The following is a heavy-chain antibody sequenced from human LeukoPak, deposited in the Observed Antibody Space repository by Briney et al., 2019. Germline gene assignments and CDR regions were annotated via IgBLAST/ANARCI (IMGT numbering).Heavy chain of an antibody. D-gene: IGHD6-13*01. CDR3: ARPQYSTSWYEGIDY. CDR1: GFTFSSYP. V-gene: IGHV3-30-3*01. J-gene: IGHJ4*02. Sequence: GRSLRLSCAASGFTFSSYPMHWVRQAPGKGLEWLVHISYDGSNTYYAGSVKGRFTISRDNSKNTLYLQMHSLRTEDTAVYYCARPQYSTSWYEGIDYWGQGNLVTVSS. CDR2: ISYDGSNT.